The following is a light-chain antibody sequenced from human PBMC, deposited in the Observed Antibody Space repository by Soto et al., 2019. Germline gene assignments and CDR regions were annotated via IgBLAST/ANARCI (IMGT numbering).Light chain of an antibody. Sequence: EIVLTQSPATLSLSPGERATLSCRASQSVSSYLAWYQQKPGQAPRLLIYDASTRATGIPARFSGSGSGTDFTLTISSLEPEDFAVYYCQQRSNWPPYTFGQGPKLEIK. CDR3: QQRSNWPPYT. J-gene: IGKJ2*01. CDR2: DAS. V-gene: IGKV3-11*01. CDR1: QSVSSY.